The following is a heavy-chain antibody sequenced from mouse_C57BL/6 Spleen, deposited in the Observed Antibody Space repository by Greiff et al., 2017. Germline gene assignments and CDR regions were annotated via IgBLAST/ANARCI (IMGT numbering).Heavy chain of an antibody. CDR2: ISSGSSTI. CDR1: GFTFSDYG. V-gene: IGHV5-17*01. D-gene: IGHD1-1*01. Sequence: EVKLVESGGGLVKPGGSLKLSCAASGFTFSDYGMHWVRQAPEKGLVWVAYISSGSSTINYADTVKGRFTITKDNAKNTLFLQMTSLRSDDTAMYYCARRYGSIYAMGYWGQGTSVTVSS. CDR3: ARRYGSIYAMGY. J-gene: IGHJ4*01.